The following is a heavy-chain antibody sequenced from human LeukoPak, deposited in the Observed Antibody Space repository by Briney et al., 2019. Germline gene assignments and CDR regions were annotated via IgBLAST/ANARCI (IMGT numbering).Heavy chain of an antibody. V-gene: IGHV7-4-1*02. J-gene: IGHJ4*02. CDR1: GYTFTNYA. D-gene: IGHD6-13*01. CDR2: INTNTGNP. CDR3: ARLPRTTTAAGIL. Sequence: GASVKVSCKASGYTFTNYAMNWVRQAPGQGLEWMGWINTNTGNPTYAQGFTGRFVFSLDTSVSTAYLQMSSLRAEDTAVYYCARLPRTTTAAGILWGQGTLVTVSS.